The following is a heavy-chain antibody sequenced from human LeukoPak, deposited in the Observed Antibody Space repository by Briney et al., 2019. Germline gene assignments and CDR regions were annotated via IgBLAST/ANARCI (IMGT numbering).Heavy chain of an antibody. CDR3: ARALYCSSTSCYRGYFDY. Sequence: GASVKVSCKASGYTFTSYYMRWVRQAPGQGLEWMGGIIPIFGTANYAQKFQGRVTITTDESTSTAYMELSSLRSEDTAVYYCARALYCSSTSCYRGYFDYWGQGTLVIVSS. CDR1: GYTFTSYY. CDR2: IIPIFGTA. J-gene: IGHJ4*02. D-gene: IGHD2-2*01. V-gene: IGHV1-69*05.